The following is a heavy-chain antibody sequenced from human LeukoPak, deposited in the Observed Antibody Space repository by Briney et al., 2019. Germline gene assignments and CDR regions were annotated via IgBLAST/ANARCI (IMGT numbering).Heavy chain of an antibody. CDR2: TYHSGST. CDR3: ARLRNSSGHFYFYYFDY. V-gene: IGHV4-38-2*02. Sequence: PSETLSLTCTVSGYSISSGYYWGWIRQPPGKGLEWIGGTYHSGSTYYNPSLKSRVTISVDTSKNQFSLKLSSATAADTAVYYCARLRNSSGHFYFYYFDYWGQGTLVTVSS. CDR1: GYSISSGYY. J-gene: IGHJ4*02. D-gene: IGHD3-22*01.